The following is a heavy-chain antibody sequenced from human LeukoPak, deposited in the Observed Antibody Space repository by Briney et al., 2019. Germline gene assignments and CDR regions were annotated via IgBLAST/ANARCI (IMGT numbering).Heavy chain of an antibody. V-gene: IGHV4-59*01. D-gene: IGHD3-3*01. Sequence: SETLSLTCTVSGGSISSYYWSWLRQPPGKGLEWIGYIYYSGSTNYNPSLTSRVTISVDTSKNQFSLKLSSVTAADTAVYYCARGDADFWSGYYARSIWFDPWGQGTLVTVSS. J-gene: IGHJ5*02. CDR1: GGSISSYY. CDR3: ARGDADFWSGYYARSIWFDP. CDR2: IYYSGST.